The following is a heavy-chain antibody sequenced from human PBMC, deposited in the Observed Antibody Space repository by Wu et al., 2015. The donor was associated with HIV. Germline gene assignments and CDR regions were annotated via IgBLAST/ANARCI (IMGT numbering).Heavy chain of an antibody. V-gene: IGHV1-69*05. D-gene: IGHD6-19*01. Sequence: QVQLVQSGAEVKKPGSSVKVSCKASGGTFSSYAISWVRQAPGQGLEWMGGIIPIFGTANYAQKFQGRVTITTDESTSTAYMELSSLRSEDTAVYYCARLGIIAVAGTGTYYYYGMDVWGQGTTVTVSS. CDR3: ARLGIIAVAGTGTYYYYGMDV. CDR1: GGTFSSYA. J-gene: IGHJ6*02. CDR2: IIPIFGTA.